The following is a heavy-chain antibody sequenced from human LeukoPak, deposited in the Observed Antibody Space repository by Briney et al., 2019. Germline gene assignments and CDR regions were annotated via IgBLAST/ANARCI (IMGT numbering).Heavy chain of an antibody. D-gene: IGHD3-22*01. J-gene: IGHJ3*02. CDR2: MRGKAYGGTT. Sequence: PGGSLRLSCTASGFTFGDYATSWFRQATGKGLEWVGFMRGKAYGGTTEYAASVKDRFTISRDDSKSIAYLQMNSLRIEDTAVYYCTRVPIRTVTMIVVIRGHDAFDIWGQGTTVTVSS. V-gene: IGHV3-49*03. CDR1: GFTFGDYA. CDR3: TRVPIRTVTMIVVIRGHDAFDI.